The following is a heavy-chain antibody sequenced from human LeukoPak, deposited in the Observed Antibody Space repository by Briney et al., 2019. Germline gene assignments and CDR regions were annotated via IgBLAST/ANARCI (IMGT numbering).Heavy chain of an antibody. CDR1: GGSFSGYY. CDR3: SREGGVAAKIDP. J-gene: IGHJ5*02. Sequence: PSETLSLTCAVYGGSFSGYYWSWIRQPPGKGLEWIGEINHSGSTNYNPSLKSRVTISVDTSKNQFSLKLSSVTAADTAMYYCSREGGVAAKIDPWGQGTLVTVSS. D-gene: IGHD2-15*01. CDR2: INHSGST. V-gene: IGHV4-34*01.